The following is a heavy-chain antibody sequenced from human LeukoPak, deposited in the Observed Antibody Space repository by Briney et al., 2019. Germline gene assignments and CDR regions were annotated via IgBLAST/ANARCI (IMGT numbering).Heavy chain of an antibody. CDR3: ARDWYSGSYPIDY. J-gene: IGHJ4*02. Sequence: GGSLRLSCAASGFTFSNYWMHWVRQAPGKGLVWVSRINSDGINTSYVDSVKGRFTISRDNAKNTLNLQMNSLRAEDTAVYYCARDWYSGSYPIDYWGQGTLVTVSS. CDR1: GFTFSNYW. V-gene: IGHV3-74*01. D-gene: IGHD1-26*01. CDR2: INSDGINT.